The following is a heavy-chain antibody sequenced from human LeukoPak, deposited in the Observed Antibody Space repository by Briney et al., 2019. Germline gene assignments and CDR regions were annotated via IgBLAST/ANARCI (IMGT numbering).Heavy chain of an antibody. CDR1: AFTSSSYS. Sequence: GGSLRLSCAASAFTSSSYSMSWVRQAPGKGLGWVSSISSSSSYIYYADSVKGRFTTSRDNAKNSLYLQMNSLRAEDTAVYYCARPTIRGVMGLEYWGQGTLVTVS. J-gene: IGHJ4*02. CDR3: ARPTIRGVMGLEY. V-gene: IGHV3-21*01. CDR2: ISSSSSYI. D-gene: IGHD3-10*01.